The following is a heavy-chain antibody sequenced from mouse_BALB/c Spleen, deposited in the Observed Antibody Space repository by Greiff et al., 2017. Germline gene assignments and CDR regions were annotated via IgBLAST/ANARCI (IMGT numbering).Heavy chain of an antibody. Sequence: QVQLKQSGAELVRPGSSVKISCKASGYAFSSYWMNWVKQRPGQGLEWIGQIYPGDGDTNYNGKFKGKATLTEDKSSSTAYMQLSSLTSEDSAVYFCERDYYGSSYWYFDVWGAGTTVTVSS. V-gene: IGHV1-80*01. CDR3: ERDYYGSSYWYFDV. D-gene: IGHD1-1*01. CDR2: IYPGDGDT. CDR1: GYAFSSYW. J-gene: IGHJ1*01.